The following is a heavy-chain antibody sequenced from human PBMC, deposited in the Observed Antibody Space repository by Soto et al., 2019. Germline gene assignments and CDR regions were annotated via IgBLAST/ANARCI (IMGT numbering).Heavy chain of an antibody. CDR3: ARVIWNYQDDYYYYGMDV. D-gene: IGHD1-7*01. J-gene: IGHJ6*04. CDR2: IYYSGST. Sequence: SETLSLTCTVSGGSIISGGYYWSWIRQHPGKGLEWIGYIYYSGSTYYNPSLKSRVTISVDTSKNQFSLKLSSVTAADTAVYYCARVIWNYQDDYYYYGMDVWGKGTTVTVSS. CDR1: GGSIISGGYY. V-gene: IGHV4-31*03.